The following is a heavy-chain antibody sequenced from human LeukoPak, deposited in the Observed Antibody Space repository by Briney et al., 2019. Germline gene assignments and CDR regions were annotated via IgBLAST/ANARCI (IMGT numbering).Heavy chain of an antibody. D-gene: IGHD2-2*01. CDR1: GASISTPNYW. CDR3: ARQVGLGRWYLDA. J-gene: IGHJ4*01. Sequence: PSETLSLTCSVSGASISTPNYWWGWLRQPPGKGLEWIGIIFYDGNTHYNPSLKSRVSISVDTSKNQFSLELSSVTAADTAVYYCARQVGLGRWYLDAWGRGTLVTV. V-gene: IGHV4-39*01. CDR2: IFYDGNT.